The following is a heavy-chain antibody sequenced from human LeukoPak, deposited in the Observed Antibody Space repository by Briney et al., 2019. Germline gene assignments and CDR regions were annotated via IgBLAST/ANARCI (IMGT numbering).Heavy chain of an antibody. CDR2: IYYSGRT. J-gene: IGHJ6*02. Sequence: SETLTVTCTVSGGSISSYYWSWIRQPPGKGLEWIGYIYYSGRTNYNPSLKSRVTISVDTSKNQFSLKLSSVTAADTAVYYCARDYFPRTNYDFWSGYGAYYYYGMDVWGQGTTFTVSS. D-gene: IGHD3-3*01. V-gene: IGHV4-59*01. CDR1: GGSISSYY. CDR3: ARDYFPRTNYDFWSGYGAYYYYGMDV.